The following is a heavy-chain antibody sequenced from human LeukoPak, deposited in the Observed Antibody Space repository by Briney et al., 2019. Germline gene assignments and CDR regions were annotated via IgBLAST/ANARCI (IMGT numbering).Heavy chain of an antibody. D-gene: IGHD3-22*01. Sequence: PSETLSLTCAVYGGSFSGYYWSWIRQPPGKGLEWIGEINHSGSTNYNPSLKSRVTISVDTSKNQFSLKLSSVTAADTAVYYCARGPPDLYDSSGYYYDYWGQGTLVTVSS. V-gene: IGHV4-34*01. CDR3: ARGPPDLYDSSGYYYDY. CDR2: INHSGST. CDR1: GGSFSGYY. J-gene: IGHJ4*02.